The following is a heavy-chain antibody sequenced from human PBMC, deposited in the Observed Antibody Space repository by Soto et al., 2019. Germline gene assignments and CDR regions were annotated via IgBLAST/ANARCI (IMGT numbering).Heavy chain of an antibody. J-gene: IGHJ4*02. CDR2: IWYDGSNK. Sequence: GGSLRLSCAASGCTFSSYGMHWVRQAPGKGLEWVAVIWYDGSNKYYADSVKGRFTISRDNSKNTLYLQMNSLRAEDTAVYYCARDSIAVAGTDFDYWGQGTLVTVSS. CDR1: GCTFSSYG. V-gene: IGHV3-33*01. D-gene: IGHD6-19*01. CDR3: ARDSIAVAGTDFDY.